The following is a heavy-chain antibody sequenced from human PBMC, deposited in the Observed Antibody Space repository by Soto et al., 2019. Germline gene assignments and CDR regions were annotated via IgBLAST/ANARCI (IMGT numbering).Heavy chain of an antibody. V-gene: IGHV3-23*01. Sequence: GGSLRLSCAASGFTFSSYAMSWVRQAPGKGLEWVSAISGSGGSTYYADSVKGRFTISRDNSKNTLYLQMNSLRAEDTAVYYCAKAQITGTNNYYYGMDVWGQGTTVTVSS. J-gene: IGHJ6*02. CDR3: AKAQITGTNNYYYGMDV. CDR2: ISGSGGST. D-gene: IGHD1-7*01. CDR1: GFTFSSYA.